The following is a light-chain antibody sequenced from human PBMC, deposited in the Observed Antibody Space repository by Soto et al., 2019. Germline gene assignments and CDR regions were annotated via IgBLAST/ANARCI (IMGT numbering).Light chain of an antibody. CDR2: GAS. V-gene: IGKV3-20*01. CDR3: QQYASSSLIP. Sequence: EVVLSKALASVSLSPRERATLSCRASKRVSTYLAWYQQKPGHAPRLLIYGASSRATGIPDRFSGSGSGTDFTLAISRLEPEDFAMYYCQQYASSSLIPFGQGTRLEIK. J-gene: IGKJ5*01. CDR1: KRVSTY.